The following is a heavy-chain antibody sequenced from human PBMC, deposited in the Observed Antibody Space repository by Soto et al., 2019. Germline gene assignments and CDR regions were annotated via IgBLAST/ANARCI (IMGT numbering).Heavy chain of an antibody. Sequence: QVQLVQSGAEVKRPGASVKVSCKASGYSFTGYYMHWVRQAPGQGLEWMGWIIPHSGETNYAQKFQARVTLTRDTSISTAYMQLSGLTSDDTAVYYCARETDDFTYGAHDLWGQGTLFTVSS. CDR2: IIPHSGET. V-gene: IGHV1-2*02. CDR3: ARETDDFTYGAHDL. CDR1: GYSFTGYY. J-gene: IGHJ5*02. D-gene: IGHD2-21*02.